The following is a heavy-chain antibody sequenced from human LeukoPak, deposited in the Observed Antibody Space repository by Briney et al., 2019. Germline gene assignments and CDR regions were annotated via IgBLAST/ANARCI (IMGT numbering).Heavy chain of an antibody. D-gene: IGHD2-21*01. J-gene: IGHJ4*02. CDR3: ARGGLWSAFDN. CDR2: ISGRGGST. Sequence: GGSLRLSCAASGFTSSSYALSWVRQAPGKGLECVSAISGRGGSTYSTDSLKGRFTLSRDTSKNTLYLRINSVRTDDTAVFFCARGGLWSAFDNWGQGTLVTVSP. V-gene: IGHV3-23*01. CDR1: GFTSSSYA.